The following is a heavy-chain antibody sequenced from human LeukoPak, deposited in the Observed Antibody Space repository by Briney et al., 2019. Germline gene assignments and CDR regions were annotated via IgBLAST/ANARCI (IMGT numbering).Heavy chain of an antibody. V-gene: IGHV1-8*02. CDR1: GYTFTGYY. J-gene: IGHJ4*02. D-gene: IGHD3-3*01. Sequence: ASVKVSCKASGYTFTGYYMHWVRQAPGQGLEWMGWMNPNSGNTGYAQKFQGRVTMTRNTSISTAYMELSSLRSEDTAVYYCARYYDFWSGPLDYWGQGTLVTVSS. CDR2: MNPNSGNT. CDR3: ARYYDFWSGPLDY.